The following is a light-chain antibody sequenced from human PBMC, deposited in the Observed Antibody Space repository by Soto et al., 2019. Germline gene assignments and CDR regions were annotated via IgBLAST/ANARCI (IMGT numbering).Light chain of an antibody. CDR2: DVS. CDR1: SSDVGGYNF. CDR3: CSYAGSYTLWV. V-gene: IGLV2-11*01. J-gene: IGLJ3*02. Sequence: QSVLTQPRSVSGSPGQSVTISCTGNSSDVGGYNFVSWYQQYPGKAPKLIIYDVSKRPSGVPDRFSGSKSGNTASLTISGLQAEDEADYYCCSYAGSYTLWVFGGGTKVTVL.